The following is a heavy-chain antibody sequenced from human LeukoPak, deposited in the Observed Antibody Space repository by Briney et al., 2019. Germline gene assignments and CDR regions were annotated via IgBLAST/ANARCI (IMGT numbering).Heavy chain of an antibody. D-gene: IGHD3-22*01. Sequence: PGGSLRLASAASGFTFSSYGMHWVRQAPGKGLEWVAVIWYDRSNKYYADSVKGRFTISRDNSKNTLYLQMNSLRAEDTAVYYCARWRDSSGYYYVPDFDYWGQGTLVTVSS. CDR3: ARWRDSSGYYYVPDFDY. CDR1: GFTFSSYG. J-gene: IGHJ4*02. CDR2: IWYDRSNK. V-gene: IGHV3-33*01.